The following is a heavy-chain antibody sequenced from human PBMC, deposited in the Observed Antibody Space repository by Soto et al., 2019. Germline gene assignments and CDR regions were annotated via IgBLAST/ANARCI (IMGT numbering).Heavy chain of an antibody. D-gene: IGHD3-10*01. CDR2: ISAYNGNT. Sequence: SVKVSCKASGYTFTSYGISWVRQAPGQGLEWMGWISAYNGNTNYAQKLQGRVTKTTDTSTSTAYMELRSLRSDDTAVYYCARATYYYGSGSYPDYWGQGTLVTV. CDR3: ARATYYYGSGSYPDY. CDR1: GYTFTSYG. V-gene: IGHV1-18*04. J-gene: IGHJ4*02.